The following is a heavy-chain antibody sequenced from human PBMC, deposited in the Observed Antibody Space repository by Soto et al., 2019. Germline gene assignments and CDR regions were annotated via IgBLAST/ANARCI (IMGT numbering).Heavy chain of an antibody. J-gene: IGHJ5*02. CDR2: IIPILGIA. CDR1: GGTFSSYT. CDR3: ARVRGTTHIVATIGHWFDP. V-gene: IGHV1-69*02. Sequence: QVQLVQSGAEVKKPGSSVKVSCKASGGTFSSYTISWVRQAPGQGLEWMGRIIPILGIANYAQKFQGRVTVTAAKDTRTAYMVRSSLRCEDSAVYSCARVRGTTHIVATIGHWFDPWGEGTLVTVSS. D-gene: IGHD5-12*01.